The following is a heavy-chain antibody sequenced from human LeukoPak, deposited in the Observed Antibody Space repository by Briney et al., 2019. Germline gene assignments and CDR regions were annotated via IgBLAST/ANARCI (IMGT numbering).Heavy chain of an antibody. J-gene: IGHJ4*02. CDR2: IYYSGST. D-gene: IGHD6-13*01. CDR3: ATIEYSSSWSAPYYFDY. Sequence: SETLSLTCTVSGGSISGSSYYWGWIRQPPGKGLEWIGSIYYSGSTYYNPSLKSRVTISVDTSKNQFSLKLSSVTAADTAVYYCATIEYSSSWSAPYYFDYWGQGTLVTVSS. CDR1: GGSISGSSYY. V-gene: IGHV4-39*01.